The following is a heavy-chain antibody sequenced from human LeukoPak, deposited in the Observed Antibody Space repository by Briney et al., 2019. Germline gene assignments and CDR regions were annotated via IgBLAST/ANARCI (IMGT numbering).Heavy chain of an antibody. Sequence: PSETLSLTCTISGGSISSANHFWSWVRQSPGEGLEWIGYIFYDGRAHYNPSLRSRLSMSIDVSNNQFPLSLGSVTAADTAIYYCAREVIIVGDSDAFDLWGHGTMVTVSS. V-gene: IGHV4-30-4*08. CDR3: AREVIIVGDSDAFDL. J-gene: IGHJ3*01. CDR2: IFYDGRA. CDR1: GGSISSANHF. D-gene: IGHD1-26*01.